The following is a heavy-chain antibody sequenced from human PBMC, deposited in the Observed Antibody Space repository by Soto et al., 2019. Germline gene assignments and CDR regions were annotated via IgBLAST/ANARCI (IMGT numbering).Heavy chain of an antibody. D-gene: IGHD1-26*01. CDR2: ISYDGSNK. J-gene: IGHJ6*02. CDR3: ASGATPGGRYYYGMDV. Sequence: QVQLVESGGGVVQPGRSLSLSCAASGFTFSSYGMHWVRQAPGKGLEWVAVISYDGSNKYYADSVKGRFTISRDNSKNTLYLQMNSLRAEDTAVYYCASGATPGGRYYYGMDVWGQGTTVTVSS. CDR1: GFTFSSYG. V-gene: IGHV3-30*03.